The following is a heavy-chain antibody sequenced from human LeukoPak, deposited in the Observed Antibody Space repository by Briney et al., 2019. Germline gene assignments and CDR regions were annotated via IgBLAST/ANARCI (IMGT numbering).Heavy chain of an antibody. CDR1: GGSISSYY. Sequence: SETLSLTCTVSGGSISSYYWSWIRQPAGKGLERIGRIYTSGSTNYNPSLKSRVTMSVDTSKDQFSLKLSSVTAADTAVYYCARTFYDILTGYYQPDAFDIWGQGTMVTVSS. V-gene: IGHV4-4*07. CDR2: IYTSGST. J-gene: IGHJ3*02. CDR3: ARTFYDILTGYYQPDAFDI. D-gene: IGHD3-9*01.